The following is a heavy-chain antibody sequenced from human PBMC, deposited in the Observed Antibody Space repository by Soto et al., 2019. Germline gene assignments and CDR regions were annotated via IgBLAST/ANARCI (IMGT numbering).Heavy chain of an antibody. V-gene: IGHV3-21*01. Sequence: GGSLRLSCAASGFTFSSYSMNWVRQAPGKGLEWVSSISSSSYIYYADSVKGRFTISRDNAKNSLYLQMNSLRAEDTAVYYCARDLDIVATEGYWGQGTLVTVSS. CDR1: GFTFSSYS. J-gene: IGHJ4*02. CDR2: ISSSSYI. D-gene: IGHD5-12*01. CDR3: ARDLDIVATEGY.